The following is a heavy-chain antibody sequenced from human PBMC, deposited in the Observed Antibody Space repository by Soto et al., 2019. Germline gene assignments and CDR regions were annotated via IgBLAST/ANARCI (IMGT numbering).Heavy chain of an antibody. Sequence: SETLSLTCSVSGGSINSSSYFGGWVRHPPGKGLEWSGSIYYRGSTYNPPPLRSRVNISVETCQYQLSLKLSSVGAKATPVFYCARRYSSASRNWFEPWRQGNLVTV. V-gene: IGHV4-39*01. D-gene: IGHD6-19*01. CDR3: ARRYSSASRNWFEP. J-gene: IGHJ5*02. CDR2: IYYRGST. CDR1: GGSINSSSYF.